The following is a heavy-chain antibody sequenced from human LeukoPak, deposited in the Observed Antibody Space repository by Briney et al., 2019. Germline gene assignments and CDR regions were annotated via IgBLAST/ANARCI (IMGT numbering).Heavy chain of an antibody. CDR1: GFAFSGYV. D-gene: IGHD4-17*01. CDR3: AREPLRHDAFDI. Sequence: GGSLRLSCAASGFAFSGYVMYWVRQAPGKGLEWVSYISSSGSTIYYADSVKGRFTISRDNAKNSLYLQMNSLRAEDTAMYYCAREPLRHDAFDIWGQGTMVTVSS. V-gene: IGHV3-48*04. J-gene: IGHJ3*02. CDR2: ISSSGSTI.